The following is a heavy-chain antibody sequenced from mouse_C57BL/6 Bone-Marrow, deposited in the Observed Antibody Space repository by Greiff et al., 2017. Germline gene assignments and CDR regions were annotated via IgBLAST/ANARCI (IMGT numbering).Heavy chain of an antibody. D-gene: IGHD1-1*01. CDR3: ARQGSYYGSSYGFAD. V-gene: IGHV2-6-1*01. CDR1: GFSLTSYG. Sequence: QVQLKQSGPGLVAPSQSLSITCTVSGFSLTSYGVHWVRQPPGKGLEWLVVIWSDGSTTYNSALKSRLSISKDNSKSQVFLKMNSLQTDDTAMYYCARQGSYYGSSYGFADGGQGTLVTVAA. CDR2: IWSDGST. J-gene: IGHJ3*01.